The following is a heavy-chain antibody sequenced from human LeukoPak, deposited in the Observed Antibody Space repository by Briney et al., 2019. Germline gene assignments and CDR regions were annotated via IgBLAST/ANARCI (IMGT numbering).Heavy chain of an antibody. CDR1: GGSISSYC. V-gene: IGHV4-4*07. Sequence: PSETLSLTCTVSGGSISSYCWSWIRQPAGKGLEWIGRIYTSGSTNYNPSLKSRVTMSVDTSKNQFSLKLSSVTAADTAVYYCAVGETAMVTDYWGQGTLVTVSS. J-gene: IGHJ4*02. CDR3: AVGETAMVTDY. D-gene: IGHD5-18*01. CDR2: IYTSGST.